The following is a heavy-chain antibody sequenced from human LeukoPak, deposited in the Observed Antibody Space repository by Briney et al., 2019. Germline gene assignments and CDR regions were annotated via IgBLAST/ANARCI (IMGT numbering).Heavy chain of an antibody. CDR3: ARDPRGYDSSGYYRYY. CDR1: GGSISSSSYY. V-gene: IGHV4-39*01. J-gene: IGHJ4*02. CDR2: IYYSGST. D-gene: IGHD3-22*01. Sequence: SETLSLTCTVSGGSISSSSYYWGWIRQPPGKGLEWIGSIYYSGSTYYNPSLKSRATISVDTSKNQFSLKLSSVTAADTAVYYCARDPRGYDSSGYYRYYWGQGTLVTVSS.